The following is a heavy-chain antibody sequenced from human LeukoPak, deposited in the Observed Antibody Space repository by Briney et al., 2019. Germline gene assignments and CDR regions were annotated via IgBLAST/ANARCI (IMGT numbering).Heavy chain of an antibody. CDR3: ARGFYNSGTYSGYFQH. Sequence: SETLSLTCAVSGGSINDYYWSWIRQSSGKGLEWIGYIYYSGSTNYNPSLKSRVTISIDTSKTRFSLSLSSVTAADTAVYYCARGFYNSGTYSGYFQHWGQGTLSPSPQ. D-gene: IGHD3-10*01. CDR2: IYYSGST. V-gene: IGHV4-59*01. J-gene: IGHJ1*01. CDR1: GGSINDYY.